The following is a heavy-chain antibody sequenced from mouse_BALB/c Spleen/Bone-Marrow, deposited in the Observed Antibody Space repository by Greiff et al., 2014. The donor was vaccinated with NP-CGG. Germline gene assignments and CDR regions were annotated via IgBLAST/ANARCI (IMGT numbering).Heavy chain of an antibody. CDR3: ARMGVNDYPWFVY. D-gene: IGHD2-4*01. Sequence: QVQLQQSGAELARPGASVKLSCRASGYTFTTYTVHWVKQRPGQGLEWIGYINPSSDYTNYNQKFKDKATLTADKSSSTAYMQLSSLTSEDSAVYYCARMGVNDYPWFVYWGQGTLITVSA. CDR1: GYTFTTYT. CDR2: INPSSDYT. J-gene: IGHJ3*01. V-gene: IGHV1-4*01.